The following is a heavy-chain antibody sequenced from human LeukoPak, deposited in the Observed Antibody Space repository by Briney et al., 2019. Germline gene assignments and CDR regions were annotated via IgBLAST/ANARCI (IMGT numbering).Heavy chain of an antibody. CDR2: IKSKTDGGTT. D-gene: IGHD3-16*02. J-gene: IGHJ4*02. Sequence: PGGSLRLSCAASGFTFSNAWMSWVRQAPGKGLEWVGRIKSKTDGGTTDYAAPVKGRFTISRDDSKNTLYLQMNSLKTEDTAVYYCTTRFYDYGWGSYRNWGQGTLVTVSS. CDR1: GFTFSNAW. CDR3: TTRFYDYGWGSYRN. V-gene: IGHV3-15*01.